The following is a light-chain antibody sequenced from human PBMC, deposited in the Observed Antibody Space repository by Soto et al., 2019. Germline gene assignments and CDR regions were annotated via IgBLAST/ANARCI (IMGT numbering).Light chain of an antibody. V-gene: IGLV2-8*01. CDR3: SSYAGRNNVV. Sequence: QSALTQPPSASGSPGQSVTISCTGTSSDVGTYNYVSWYQQHPGKAPKLMIYEVSKRPSGVPDRFSGSKSGNTASLTVSGLQGEDEADYYCSSYAGRNNVVFGGGTKLTVL. CDR1: SSDVGTYNY. CDR2: EVS. J-gene: IGLJ2*01.